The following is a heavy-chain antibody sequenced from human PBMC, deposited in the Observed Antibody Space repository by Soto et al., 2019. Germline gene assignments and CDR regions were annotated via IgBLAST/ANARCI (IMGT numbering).Heavy chain of an antibody. J-gene: IGHJ6*02. CDR3: ATAGASPPAMDV. CDR2: ISIGSTYI. CDR1: GFTFSIYT. D-gene: IGHD2-2*01. V-gene: IGHV3-21*01. Sequence: PGGSLRLSCAASGFTFSIYTMNWVRQAPGKGLEWASSISIGSTYIYYADSVKGRFTISRDNAKNSLYLQMNSLRAEDTALYYCATAGASPPAMDVWGQGTTVTVSS.